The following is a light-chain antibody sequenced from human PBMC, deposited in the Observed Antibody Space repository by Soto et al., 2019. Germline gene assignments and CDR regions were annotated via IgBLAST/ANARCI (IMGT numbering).Light chain of an antibody. CDR1: QSVGNN. V-gene: IGKV3-15*01. Sequence: EIVMTQSPVTLSVSPGERATLSCRASQSVGNNLAWYQQRPGQAPRLLIRGAFTRASGVPARFSGSGSGTDFTHTISSLQSEDFAIYYCQQYTDSPITFGPGTKVDLK. CDR3: QQYTDSPIT. CDR2: GAF. J-gene: IGKJ3*01.